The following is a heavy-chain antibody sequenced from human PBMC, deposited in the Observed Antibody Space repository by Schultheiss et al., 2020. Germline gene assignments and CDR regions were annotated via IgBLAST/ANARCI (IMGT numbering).Heavy chain of an antibody. J-gene: IGHJ3*02. V-gene: IGHV3-30*03. CDR1: GFTFSSYW. CDR2: ISYDGSIK. Sequence: WGSLRLSCAASGFTFSSYWMHWVRQAPGKGLEWVAVISYDGSIKYYADSVKGRFTISRDNSKNTLYLQMHSLRDEDTALYYCARRADAIDIWGQGTMVTVSS. CDR3: ARRADAIDI.